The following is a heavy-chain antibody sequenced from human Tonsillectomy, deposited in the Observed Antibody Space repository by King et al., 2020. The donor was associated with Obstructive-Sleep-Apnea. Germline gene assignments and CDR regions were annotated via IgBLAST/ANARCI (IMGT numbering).Heavy chain of an antibody. CDR2: IVVGRGNT. Sequence: QLVQSGPEVKKPGTSVKVSCKASGFTFTSSAMQWGRQARGQRLEWVGWIVVGRGNTNDPQKFQERVTITRDMSTSTAYMELSSLRSEDTAVYYCAADRGSGWYDAFDIWGQGTMVTVSS. D-gene: IGHD6-19*01. V-gene: IGHV1-58*02. CDR1: GFTFTSSA. J-gene: IGHJ3*02. CDR3: AADRGSGWYDAFDI.